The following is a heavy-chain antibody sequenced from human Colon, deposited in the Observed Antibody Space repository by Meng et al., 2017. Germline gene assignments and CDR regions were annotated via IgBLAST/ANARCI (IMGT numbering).Heavy chain of an antibody. J-gene: IGHJ4*02. D-gene: IGHD1-26*01. V-gene: IGHV4-31*03. CDR1: GDSVSSNSYY. CDR3: ARDPLAVGPTDRGLDS. CDR2: IYSGGIS. Sequence: QVQLQESGPGLVKPSQTLSLTCTVSGDSVSSNSYYWTWIRQHPGTGLEWIGYIYSGGISHYNPSLKSRITMSIDTSKNQFSLQLTSVTAADTAIYYCARDPLAVGPTDRGLDSWGQGILVTVSS.